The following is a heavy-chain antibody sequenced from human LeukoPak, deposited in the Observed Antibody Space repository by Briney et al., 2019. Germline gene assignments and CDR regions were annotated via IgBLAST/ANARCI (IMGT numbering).Heavy chain of an antibody. CDR1: GGSISSSGYY. CDR2: IYYSGST. CDR3: ARKGFGDYKFDY. V-gene: IGHV4-31*03. J-gene: IGHJ4*02. Sequence: KASETLSLTCTASGGSISSSGYYWSWIRQHPGKGLEWIGYIYYSGSTYYNPSLKSRVTISVDTSKNQFSLTLTSVTAADTAVYYCARKGFGDYKFDYWGQGTLVTVSS. D-gene: IGHD4-17*01.